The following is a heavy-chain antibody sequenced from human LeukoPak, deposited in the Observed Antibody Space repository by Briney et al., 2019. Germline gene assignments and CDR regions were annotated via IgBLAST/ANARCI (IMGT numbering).Heavy chain of an antibody. CDR1: GYTFTSYD. Sequence: ASVKVSCKASGYTFTSYDINWVRQATGQGLEWMGWMNPSSGDTGYAQKFQGWVTMTRDTSISTAYMELSRLRSDDTAVYYCATRIAVAYYFDYWGQGTLVTVSS. V-gene: IGHV1-8*01. D-gene: IGHD6-19*01. CDR2: MNPSSGDT. J-gene: IGHJ4*02. CDR3: ATRIAVAYYFDY.